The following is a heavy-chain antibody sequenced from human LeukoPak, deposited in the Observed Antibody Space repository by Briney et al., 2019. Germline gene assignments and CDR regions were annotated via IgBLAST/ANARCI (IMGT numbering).Heavy chain of an antibody. CDR2: IRYDGSNK. Sequence: GGSLRLSCAASGFTLSSYGMHWVRQAPGKGLEWVAFIRYDGSNKYYADSVKGRFTISRDNSKNTLYLQMNSLRAEDTAVYYCAKIAAARFYFDYWGQGTLVTVSS. J-gene: IGHJ4*02. CDR3: AKIAAARFYFDY. CDR1: GFTLSSYG. V-gene: IGHV3-30*02. D-gene: IGHD6-6*01.